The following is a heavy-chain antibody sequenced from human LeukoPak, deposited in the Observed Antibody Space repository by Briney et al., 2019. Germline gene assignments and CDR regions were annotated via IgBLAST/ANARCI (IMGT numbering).Heavy chain of an antibody. J-gene: IGHJ4*02. V-gene: IGHV4-34*01. CDR1: GGSFSGYY. Sequence: PSETLSLTCAVYGGSFSGYYWSWIRQPPGKGLEWIGEINHSGSTNYNPSLKSRVTISVDTSKNQFSLKLSSVTAADTAVYYCARGYDSSGYYRYYFDYWGQGTLVTVSS. D-gene: IGHD3-22*01. CDR2: INHSGST. CDR3: ARGYDSSGYYRYYFDY.